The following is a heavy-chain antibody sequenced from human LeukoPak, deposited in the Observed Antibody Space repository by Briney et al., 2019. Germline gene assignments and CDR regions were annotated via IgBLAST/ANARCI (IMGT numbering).Heavy chain of an antibody. CDR2: ISWNSGSI. CDR1: GFTFDDYA. Sequence: GGSLRLSCAASGFTFDDYAMHWVRQAPGKGLEWVSGISWNSGSIGYADSVKGRFTISRDNAKNSLYLQMNSLRAEYMALYYCAKGTVGATRAAFDIWGQGTMVTVSS. CDR3: AKGTVGATRAAFDI. J-gene: IGHJ3*02. V-gene: IGHV3-9*03. D-gene: IGHD1-26*01.